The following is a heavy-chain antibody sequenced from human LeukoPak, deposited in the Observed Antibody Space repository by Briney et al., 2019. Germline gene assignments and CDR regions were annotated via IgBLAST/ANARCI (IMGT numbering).Heavy chain of an antibody. CDR1: GFTFSSYE. CDR2: ISTTSTTI. J-gene: IGHJ4*02. Sequence: GSLRLSCAASGFTFSSYERNWVRQAPGKGLEWVAYISTTSTTIYYADSVKGRFTISRDNAKDSLYLQMNSLRAEDTAVYYCARGAGRSSGYYLDYWGQGTLVTVSS. D-gene: IGHD3-22*01. CDR3: ARGAGRSSGYYLDY. V-gene: IGHV3-48*03.